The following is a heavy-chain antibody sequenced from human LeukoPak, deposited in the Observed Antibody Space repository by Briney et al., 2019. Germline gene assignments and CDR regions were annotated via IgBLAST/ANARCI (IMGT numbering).Heavy chain of an antibody. Sequence: SETLSLTCTVSGGSISSGGYYWSWIRQPPGKGLEWIGEINHSGFTNYNPSLKSRVTISVDTSKNQVSLKLSSVTVADTAVYYCAGPSNLDYWGQGTLVTVSS. V-gene: IGHV4-39*07. CDR2: INHSGFT. D-gene: IGHD2-2*01. J-gene: IGHJ4*02. CDR3: AGPSNLDY. CDR1: GGSISSGGYY.